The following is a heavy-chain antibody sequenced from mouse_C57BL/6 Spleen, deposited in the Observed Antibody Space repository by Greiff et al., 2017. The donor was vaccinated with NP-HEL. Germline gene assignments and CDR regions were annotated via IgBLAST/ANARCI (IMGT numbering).Heavy chain of an antibody. J-gene: IGHJ3*01. CDR3: ARHERAWFAY. CDR1: GYTFTSYT. Sequence: VMLVESGAELARPGASVKMSCKASGYTFTSYTMHWVKQRPGQGLEWIGYINPSSGYTKYNQKFKDKATLTADKSSSTAYMQLSSLTSEDSAVYYCARHERAWFAYWGQGTLVTVSA. V-gene: IGHV1-4*01. CDR2: INPSSGYT.